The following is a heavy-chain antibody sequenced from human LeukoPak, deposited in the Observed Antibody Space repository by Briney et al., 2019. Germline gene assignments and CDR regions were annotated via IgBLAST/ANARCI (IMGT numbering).Heavy chain of an antibody. CDR2: ISYDGSNK. Sequence: GGSLRLSCAASGFTFSSYAMHWVRQAPCKGLEWVAVISYDGSNKYYADSVKGRFTISRDNSKNTLYLQMNSLRAEDTAVYYCARDYGDQEGGAFDIWGQGTMVTVSS. CDR1: GFTFSSYA. CDR3: ARDYGDQEGGAFDI. D-gene: IGHD4-17*01. J-gene: IGHJ3*02. V-gene: IGHV3-30-3*01.